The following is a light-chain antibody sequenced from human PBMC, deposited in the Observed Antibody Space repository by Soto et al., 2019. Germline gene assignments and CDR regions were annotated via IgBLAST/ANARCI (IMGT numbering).Light chain of an antibody. J-gene: IGLJ2*01. V-gene: IGLV1-47*01. CDR1: SSNIGSNY. Sequence: QSVLTQPPSASGTPGQRVTISCSGSSSNIGSNYVYWYQQLPGTAPKLLIYRSNQRPSGVPDRFSGSKSGTSASLGISGLRSEDEADYYCAAWDDSLSGVVFGGGTKVTVL. CDR3: AAWDDSLSGVV. CDR2: RSN.